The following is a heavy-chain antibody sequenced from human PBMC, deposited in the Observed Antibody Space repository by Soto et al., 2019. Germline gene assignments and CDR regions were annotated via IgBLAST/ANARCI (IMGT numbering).Heavy chain of an antibody. D-gene: IGHD4-17*01. CDR1: GFTFSSYA. Sequence: PGGSLRLSCAASGFTFSSYAMHWVRQAPGKGLEWVAVISYDGSNKYYADSVKGRFTISRDNSKNTLYLQMNSLRAEDTAVYYCARDDYGGYYYYYYYGMDVWGQGTTVTVSS. V-gene: IGHV3-30-3*01. J-gene: IGHJ6*02. CDR2: ISYDGSNK. CDR3: ARDDYGGYYYYYYYGMDV.